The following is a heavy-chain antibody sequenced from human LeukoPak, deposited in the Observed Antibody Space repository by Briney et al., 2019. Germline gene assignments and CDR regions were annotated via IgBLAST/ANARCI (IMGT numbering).Heavy chain of an antibody. Sequence: PSETLSLTCAVYGRSFSGYYWSWIRQPPGKGLEWIGEINHSGSTNYNPSLKSRVTISVDTSKNQFSLKLSSVTAADTAVYYCARGGNPVAGIFDYWGQGTLVTVSS. CDR1: GRSFSGYY. J-gene: IGHJ4*02. D-gene: IGHD6-19*01. V-gene: IGHV4-34*01. CDR3: ARGGNPVAGIFDY. CDR2: INHSGST.